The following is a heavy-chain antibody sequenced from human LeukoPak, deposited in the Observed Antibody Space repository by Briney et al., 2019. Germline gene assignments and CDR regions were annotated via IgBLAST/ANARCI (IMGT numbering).Heavy chain of an antibody. CDR2: TSSDLNVK. J-gene: IGHJ4*02. D-gene: IGHD3-10*01. CDR3: AREGYYGSGSPPSLYFDY. V-gene: IGHV3-30-3*01. Sequence: PGGSLRLSCAASGFTFRNYVIHWVRPAPGKGLEWVAVTSSDLNVKLYADSVKGRFTISRDNSRSTLYLQMNSLRAEDTAIYYCAREGYYGSGSPPSLYFDYWGQGTLVTVSS. CDR1: GFTFRNYV.